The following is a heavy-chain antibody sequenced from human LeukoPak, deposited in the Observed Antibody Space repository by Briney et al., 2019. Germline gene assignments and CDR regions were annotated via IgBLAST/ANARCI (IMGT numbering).Heavy chain of an antibody. J-gene: IGHJ4*02. CDR3: AREFDYYGDY. CDR1: GYTFTSYY. CDR2: IKPSGGST. Sequence: ASVKVSCKASGYTFTSYYMQWVRPAPGQGLEWMGLIKPSGGSTTYAQNFQDRFTITRDTSTSTVYMELSSLRSEDTAVYYCAREFDYYGDYWGQGTLVTVSS. V-gene: IGHV1-46*01. D-gene: IGHD3-10*01.